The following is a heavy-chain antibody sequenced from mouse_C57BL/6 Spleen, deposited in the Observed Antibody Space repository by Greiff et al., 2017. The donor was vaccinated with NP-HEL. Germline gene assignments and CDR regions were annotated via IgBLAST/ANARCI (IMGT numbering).Heavy chain of an antibody. V-gene: IGHV1-81*01. CDR3: ARWDDGYYDY. Sequence: VQVVESGAELARPGASVKLSCKASGYTFTSYGISWVKQRTGQGLEWIGEIYPRSGNTYYNEKFKGKATLTADKSSSTAYMELRSLTSEDSAVYFCARWDDGYYDYWGQGTTLTVSS. CDR1: GYTFTSYG. J-gene: IGHJ2*01. CDR2: IYPRSGNT. D-gene: IGHD2-3*01.